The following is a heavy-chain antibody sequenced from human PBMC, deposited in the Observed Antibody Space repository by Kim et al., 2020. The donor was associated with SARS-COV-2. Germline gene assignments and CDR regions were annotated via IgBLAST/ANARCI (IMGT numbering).Heavy chain of an antibody. D-gene: IGHD2-15*01. J-gene: IGHJ6*02. CDR1: GFTFSSYW. CDR3: ARNGGYCSGGSCYSVYYYYYGMDV. CDR2: IKQDGSEK. V-gene: IGHV3-7*01. Sequence: GGSLRLSCAASGFTFSSYWMSWVRQAPGKGREWVANIKQDGSEKYYVDSVKGRFTISRDNAKNSLYLQMNSLRAEDTAVYYCARNGGYCSGGSCYSVYYYYYGMDVWGQGTTVTVSS.